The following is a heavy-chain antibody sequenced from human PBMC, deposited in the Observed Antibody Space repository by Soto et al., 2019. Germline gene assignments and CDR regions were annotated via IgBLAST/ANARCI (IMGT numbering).Heavy chain of an antibody. CDR2: IYWDDDK. D-gene: IGHD2-8*02. Sequence: QITLKESGPTLVKPTQTLTLTCTFSGFSLSTSGVGVGWLRQPPGKALERFAIIYWDDDKRSSPSLKSRLTITKDTSKNQVVLTMTNMDPVETATYYCAHWIGTDSFFYCDYWGQGTLVTVSS. CDR1: GFSLSTSGVG. V-gene: IGHV2-5*02. J-gene: IGHJ4*02. CDR3: AHWIGTDSFFYCDY.